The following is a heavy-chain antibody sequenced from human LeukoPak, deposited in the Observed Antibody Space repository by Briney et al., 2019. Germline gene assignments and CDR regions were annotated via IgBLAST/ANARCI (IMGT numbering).Heavy chain of an antibody. J-gene: IGHJ3*02. CDR1: GFTVSSYF. V-gene: IGHV3-53*04. CDR3: ARGGSSGNDYSSFDI. CDR2: IHSGGST. Sequence: PGGSLRLSWAASGFTVSSYFMSWVRQAPGKGLEWVSVIHSGGSTLYAGSVKGRFTISRHNSKNSLYLQVNSLSAEDTAVYFCARGGSSGNDYSSFDIWGQGTMVTVSS. D-gene: IGHD5-12*01.